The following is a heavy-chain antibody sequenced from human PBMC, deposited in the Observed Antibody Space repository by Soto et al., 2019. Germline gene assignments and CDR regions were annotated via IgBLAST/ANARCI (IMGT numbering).Heavy chain of an antibody. D-gene: IGHD7-27*01. J-gene: IGHJ4*02. CDR2: INAGYGNT. CDR1: GYTFSSYA. CDR3: ARDTGDGTFDF. Sequence: ASVKVSCKASGYTFSSYAMHWVRQAPGQRLEWMGWINAGYGNTKSSQRFQDRVTISRDTSASTAYMELTSLRSEDTAVYYCARDTGDGTFDFWGQGTLVTVSS. V-gene: IGHV1-3*01.